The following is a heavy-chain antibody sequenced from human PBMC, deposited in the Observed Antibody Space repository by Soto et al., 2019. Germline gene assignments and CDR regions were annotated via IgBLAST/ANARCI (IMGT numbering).Heavy chain of an antibody. CDR2: ISSSSSYI. CDR3: ARDYSNSLDYDY. Sequence: GGSLSLSCAASGFTFSSYSLNWVRQAPGKGLEWVSPISSSSSYIYYAASVKDRVTISRDTAKNSLYLQMNSVRAEDTAVYYCARDYSNSLDYDYWGQGTLVTVSS. J-gene: IGHJ4*02. D-gene: IGHD6-13*01. CDR1: GFTFSSYS. V-gene: IGHV3-21*01.